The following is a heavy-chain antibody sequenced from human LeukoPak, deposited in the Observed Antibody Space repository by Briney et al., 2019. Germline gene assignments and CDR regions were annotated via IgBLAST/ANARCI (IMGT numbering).Heavy chain of an antibody. CDR3: ARGYWGYYYDSSGYSKLPYYYYYGMDV. CDR1: GGSLSSYY. CDR2: IYYRGGT. D-gene: IGHD3-22*01. V-gene: IGHV4-59*01. Sequence: PSQTLSLTCTVSGGSLSSYYWGWIREPPGRGLEWSVDIYYRGGTNYNPSLTSRVTISVDTSKNQFSLQLSSVTSADTAVYYCARGYWGYYYDSSGYSKLPYYYYYGMDVWGQGTTVTVSS. J-gene: IGHJ6*02.